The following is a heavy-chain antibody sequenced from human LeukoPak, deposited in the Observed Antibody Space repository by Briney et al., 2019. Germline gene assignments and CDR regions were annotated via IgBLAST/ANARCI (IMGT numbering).Heavy chain of an antibody. CDR3: ATVPPAGFLDAFDI. CDR2: ISSSGTYI. CDR1: GFHVITYY. V-gene: IGHV3-21*01. Sequence: GGSLRLSCAASGFHVITYYMNWFRQAPGKGLEWVSSISSSGTYIYYADSVRGRFTISRDNAKNSLYLQMNSLRAEDTAVYYCATVPPAGFLDAFDIWGQGTMVTVSS. J-gene: IGHJ3*02. D-gene: IGHD3-10*01.